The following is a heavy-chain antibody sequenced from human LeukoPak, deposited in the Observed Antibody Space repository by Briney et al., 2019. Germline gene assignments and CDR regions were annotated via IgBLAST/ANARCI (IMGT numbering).Heavy chain of an antibody. CDR2: IYYSGSA. D-gene: IGHD5-18*01. Sequence: SETLSLTCTVSGGSFSNYYWSWIRQPPGKGLEWIGYIYYSGSANYNPSLKSRVTISVDTSKNQFSLNLSSVTAADTAVYYCARHPTALVNGFDPWGQGTLVTVSS. CDR1: GGSFSNYY. CDR3: ARHPTALVNGFDP. J-gene: IGHJ5*02. V-gene: IGHV4-59*08.